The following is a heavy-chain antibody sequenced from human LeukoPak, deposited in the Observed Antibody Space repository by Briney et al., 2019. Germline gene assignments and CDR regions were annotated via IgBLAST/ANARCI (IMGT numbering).Heavy chain of an antibody. CDR2: MNPNSGNT. D-gene: IGHD6-19*01. V-gene: IGHV1-8*01. CDR1: GYSFTSYD. CDR3: VFSSGWYLHDRAFDI. J-gene: IGHJ3*02. Sequence: ASVKVSCKAAGYSFTSYDINWGRQATGQGLEWMGWMNPNSGNTGYAQQFQGRVTITRDTSIRTAYRELNRLRSEDTAVYYCVFSSGWYLHDRAFDIWGQGTTVTVSS.